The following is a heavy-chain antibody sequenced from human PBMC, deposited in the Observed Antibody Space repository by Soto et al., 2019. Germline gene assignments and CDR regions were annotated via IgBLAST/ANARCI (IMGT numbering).Heavy chain of an antibody. V-gene: IGHV1-69*13. CDR3: ARDGAAAARVYGMDV. CDR1: GGTFSSYA. J-gene: IGHJ6*02. Sequence: GASVKVSCKASGGTFSSYAISWVRQAPGQGLEWMGGIIPIFGTANYAQKFQGRVTITADESTSTAYMELSSLRSEDTAVYYCARDGAAAARVYGMDVWGQGSTVTVSS. CDR2: IIPIFGTA. D-gene: IGHD6-13*01.